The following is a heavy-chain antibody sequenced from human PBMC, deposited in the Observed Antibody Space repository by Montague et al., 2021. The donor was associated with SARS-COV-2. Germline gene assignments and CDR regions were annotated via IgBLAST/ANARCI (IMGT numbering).Heavy chain of an antibody. CDR3: ARAQTIFGVVITSFDY. D-gene: IGHD3-3*01. CDR1: GDSISSGGYF. CDR2: ISYSGST. Sequence: TLSLTCTVYGDSISSGGYFWNWIRQHPEKGLEYIGYISYSGSTDYXPSFRSRVSISMDTSENQFSLKLSSVTAADTAVYYCARAQTIFGVVITSFDYWGQGTLVTVSS. J-gene: IGHJ4*02. V-gene: IGHV4-31*03.